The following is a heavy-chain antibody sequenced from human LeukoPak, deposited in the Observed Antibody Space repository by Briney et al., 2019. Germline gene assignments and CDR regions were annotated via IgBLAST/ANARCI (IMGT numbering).Heavy chain of an antibody. CDR3: AKVYGLYYYYMDV. CDR1: GFTVSSNS. Sequence: PGGSLRLSCTVSGFTVSSNSMSWVRQAPGKGLEWVSFIYSDNTHYSDSVKGRFTISRDNSKNTLYLQMNSLRAEDTAVYYCAKVYGLYYYYMDVWGKGTTVTVSS. V-gene: IGHV3-53*01. D-gene: IGHD2-2*02. J-gene: IGHJ6*03. CDR2: IYSDNT.